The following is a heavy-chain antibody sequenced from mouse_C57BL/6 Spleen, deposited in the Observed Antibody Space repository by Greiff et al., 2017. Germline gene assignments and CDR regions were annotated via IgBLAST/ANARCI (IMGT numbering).Heavy chain of an antibody. CDR2: IDPSDSET. V-gene: IGHV1-52*01. Sequence: VQLQQSGAELVKPGASVKISCKASGYAFSSYWMNWVKQRPIQGLEWIGNIDPSDSETHYNQKFKDKATLTVDKSSSTAYMQLSSLTSEDSAVYYCARSGFGLGWLAYWGQGTLVTVSA. CDR3: ARSGFGLGWLAY. D-gene: IGHD3-2*02. CDR1: GYAFSSYW. J-gene: IGHJ3*01.